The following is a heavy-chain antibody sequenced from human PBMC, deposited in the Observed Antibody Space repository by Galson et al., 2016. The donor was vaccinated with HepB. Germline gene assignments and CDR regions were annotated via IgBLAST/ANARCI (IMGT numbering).Heavy chain of an antibody. D-gene: IGHD3-3*01. CDR2: ISTRSTHI. Sequence: SLRLSCAPSGFTFSSYSMSWVRQAPGKGLEWISYISTRSTHIHYADSVKGRFTISRDNAKNSLYLQMNNLRAEDTAVYYCARDGTIFGVDPWYFDLWGRGTLVTVSS. CDR3: ARDGTIFGVDPWYFDL. CDR1: GFTFSSYS. J-gene: IGHJ2*01. V-gene: IGHV3-21*01.